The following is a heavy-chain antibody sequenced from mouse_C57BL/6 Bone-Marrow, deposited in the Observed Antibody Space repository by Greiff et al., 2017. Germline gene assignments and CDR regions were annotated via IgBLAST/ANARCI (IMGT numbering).Heavy chain of an antibody. J-gene: IGHJ2*01. V-gene: IGHV1-64*01. Sequence: VQLQQPGAELVKPGASVKLSCKASGYTFTSYWMHWVKQRPGQGLEWIGMIHPNSGSTNYNEKFKSKATLTVDKSSNTAYMQLSSLTSEDSAVYYCARVTTRFYHFDYWGQGTTLTVSS. CDR2: IHPNSGST. CDR3: ARVTTRFYHFDY. CDR1: GYTFTSYW. D-gene: IGHD1-1*01.